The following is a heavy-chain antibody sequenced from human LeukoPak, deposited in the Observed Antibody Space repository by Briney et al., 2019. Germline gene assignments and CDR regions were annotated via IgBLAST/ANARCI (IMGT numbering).Heavy chain of an antibody. J-gene: IGHJ4*02. CDR2: IYSGGST. D-gene: IGHD6-13*01. CDR3: ARDQSSSWYH. Sequence: GGSLRLSCAASGFTVSSNYMSWVRQAPGEGLEWVSVIYSGGSTYYADSVKGRFTISRDNSKNTLYLQMNSLRAEDTAVYYCARDQSSSWYHWGQGTLVTVSS. CDR1: GFTVSSNY. V-gene: IGHV3-53*01.